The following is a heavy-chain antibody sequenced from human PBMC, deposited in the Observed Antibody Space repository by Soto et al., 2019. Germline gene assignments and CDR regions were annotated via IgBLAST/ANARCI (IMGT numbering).Heavy chain of an antibody. J-gene: IGHJ3*02. CDR1: GFTLSTYS. CDR3: ARALLLGSPHAFDI. D-gene: IGHD3-22*01. Sequence: PGGSLRLSCAASGFTLSTYSMNWVRQAPGKGLEWVSSISSSSSYIYYADSVKGRFTISRDNAENSLFLQMNSLRAEDTAVYYCARALLLGSPHAFDIWGQGTMVT. CDR2: ISSSSSYI. V-gene: IGHV3-21*01.